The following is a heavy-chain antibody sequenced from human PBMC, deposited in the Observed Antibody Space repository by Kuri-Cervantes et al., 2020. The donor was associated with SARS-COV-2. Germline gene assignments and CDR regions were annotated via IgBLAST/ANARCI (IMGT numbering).Heavy chain of an antibody. CDR1: GGTFSSYA. CDR3: ARKRGVAARRANYYYGMDV. D-gene: IGHD6-6*01. Sequence: SVKVSCKASGGTFSSYAISWVRQAPGQGLEWMGGIIPIFGTANYAQKFQGRVTITADKSTSTAYMELSSLRSEDTAVYYCARKRGVAARRANYYYGMDVWGQGTTVTVSS. V-gene: IGHV1-69*06. CDR2: IIPIFGTA. J-gene: IGHJ6*02.